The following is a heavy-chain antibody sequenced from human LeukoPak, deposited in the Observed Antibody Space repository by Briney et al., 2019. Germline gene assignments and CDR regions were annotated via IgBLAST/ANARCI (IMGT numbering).Heavy chain of an antibody. J-gene: IGHJ6*02. V-gene: IGHV5-51*01. CDR3: ARRDTADRYYYYGMDV. CDR1: GYSFTSYW. CDR2: IYPGDSDT. D-gene: IGHD2-2*02. Sequence: LGESLKISCKGSGYSFTSYWIGWVRQMPGKGLEWMGIIYPGDSDTRYSPSFQGQVTISADKSISTAYLQWSSLKASDTAMYYCARRDTADRYYYYGMDVWGQGTTVTVSS.